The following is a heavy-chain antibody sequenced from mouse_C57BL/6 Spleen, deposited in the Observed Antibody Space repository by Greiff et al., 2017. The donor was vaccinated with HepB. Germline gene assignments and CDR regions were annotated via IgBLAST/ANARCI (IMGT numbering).Heavy chain of an antibody. CDR2: ISTYYGDA. CDR1: GYTFTDYA. D-gene: IGHD1-1*01. CDR3: ARRMGYYYGSSPAWFAY. J-gene: IGHJ3*01. V-gene: IGHV1-67*01. Sequence: QVQLQQSGPELVRPGVSVKISCKGSGYTFTDYAMHWVKQSHAKSLEWIGVISTYYGDASYNQKFKDKATMTVDKSSSTAYMELARLTSEDSAVYYCARRMGYYYGSSPAWFAYWGQGTLVTVSA.